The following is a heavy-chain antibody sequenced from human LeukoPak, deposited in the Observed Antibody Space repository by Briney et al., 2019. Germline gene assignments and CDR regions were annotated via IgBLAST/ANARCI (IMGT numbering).Heavy chain of an antibody. J-gene: IGHJ4*02. CDR2: INAGNGNT. CDR1: GYTFTSYA. Sequence: ASVKVSCKASGYTFTSYAMHWVRQAPGQRLEWMGWINAGNGNTKYSQKFQGRVIITRDTSASTAYMELSSLRSEDTAVYYCARARQLVSNFDYWGQGTLVTVSS. D-gene: IGHD6-6*01. CDR3: ARARQLVSNFDY. V-gene: IGHV1-3*01.